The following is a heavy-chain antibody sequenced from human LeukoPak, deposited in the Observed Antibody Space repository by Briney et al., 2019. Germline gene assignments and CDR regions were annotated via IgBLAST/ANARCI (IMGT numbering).Heavy chain of an antibody. Sequence: SETLSLTCAVYGGSFSGYYWSWIRQPPGKGLEWIGEINHSGSTNYNPSLKSRVTISVDTSKNQFSLKLSSVTAADTAVYYCARGRYSSGPNFFPWGQGTLVTVSS. CDR3: ARGRYSSGPNFFP. CDR2: INHSGST. CDR1: GGSFSGYY. V-gene: IGHV4-34*01. D-gene: IGHD6-19*01. J-gene: IGHJ5*02.